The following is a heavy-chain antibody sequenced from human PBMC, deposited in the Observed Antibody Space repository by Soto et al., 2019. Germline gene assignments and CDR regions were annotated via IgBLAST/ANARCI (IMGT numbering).Heavy chain of an antibody. CDR3: ARGSTWQGRDWFDP. D-gene: IGHD6-13*01. CDR2: VSFSGRK. J-gene: IGHJ5*02. CDR1: GDSVSNSGYY. Sequence: QLRLQESGPGLVKPSETLSLTCTVSGDSVSNSGYYWGWIRQSPGKRLEWIGSVSFSGRKYYNPSLRSRVTFSVDTSKTLIYLKLRSVTAADTAVYYCARGSTWQGRDWFDPWGQGTLVTVSS. V-gene: IGHV4-39*01.